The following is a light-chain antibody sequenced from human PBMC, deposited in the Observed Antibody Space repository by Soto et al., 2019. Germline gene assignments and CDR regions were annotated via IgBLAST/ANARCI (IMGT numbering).Light chain of an antibody. J-gene: IGKJ5*01. CDR2: DAS. Sequence: DIQMTQSPASMSTCXGASVNITCQASQDISNHLNWYQQKPGRAPKLLIYDASNLEAGVPSRFRGSGSGTDFTFTISRLQPEDIATYYCQQYENLPTFGQGTRLEIK. CDR3: QQYENLPT. CDR1: QDISNH. V-gene: IGKV1-33*01.